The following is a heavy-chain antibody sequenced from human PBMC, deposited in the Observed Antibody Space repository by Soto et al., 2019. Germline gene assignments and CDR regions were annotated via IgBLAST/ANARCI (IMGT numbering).Heavy chain of an antibody. Sequence: SQTLSLTCAISGDSVSSNSAAWNWIRQSPSRGLEWLGRTYYRSKWYNDYTVSVKSRITINPDTSKNQFSLQLSSVTPEDTAVYYCTRARSSSWDYFYGMDVWGQGTTVTVSS. V-gene: IGHV6-1*01. D-gene: IGHD6-13*01. CDR2: TYYRSKWYN. CDR3: TRARSSSWDYFYGMDV. J-gene: IGHJ6*02. CDR1: GDSVSSNSAA.